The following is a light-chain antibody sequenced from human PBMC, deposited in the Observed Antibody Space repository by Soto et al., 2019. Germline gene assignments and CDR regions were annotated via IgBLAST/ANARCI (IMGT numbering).Light chain of an antibody. CDR3: QQYDSFPYT. CDR2: DAS. V-gene: IGKV1-33*01. Sequence: DIQMTQSPSSLSASVGDRVTITCRASQDITNFLNWYQQKPGKAPKVLIFDASNLKTGVPSRFSASGSGTDFTFTINNLQPEDIATYYCQQYDSFPYTFGQGTNLEIK. J-gene: IGKJ2*01. CDR1: QDITNF.